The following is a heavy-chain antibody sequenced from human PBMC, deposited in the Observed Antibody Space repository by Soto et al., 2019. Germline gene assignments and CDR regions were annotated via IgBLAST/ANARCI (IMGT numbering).Heavy chain of an antibody. J-gene: IGHJ4*02. D-gene: IGHD5-18*01. V-gene: IGHV4-30-2*05. Sequence: SETLSLTCAVSGGSISSGGYSWSWIRQPPGKGLEWIGYIYHSGSTYYNPSLKSRVTISVDTSKNQFSLKLSSVTAADTAVYYCARDSAMGYYFDYWGQGTLVTVSS. CDR2: IYHSGST. CDR1: GGSISSGGYS. CDR3: ARDSAMGYYFDY.